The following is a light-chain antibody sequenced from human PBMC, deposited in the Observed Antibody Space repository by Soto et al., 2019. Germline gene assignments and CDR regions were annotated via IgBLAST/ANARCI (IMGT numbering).Light chain of an antibody. J-gene: IGKJ4*01. CDR2: GAS. CDR3: QQYNNWPPELT. V-gene: IGKV3-15*01. Sequence: EIVMTQSPATLSVSPGERVTLSCRASQGVSSNLGWYQQKPGQTPRLLIYGASTRATGIPARFSGSGSGTEFTLTISSLQSEDFAVYYCQQYNNWPPELTFGGGTKVEIK. CDR1: QGVSSN.